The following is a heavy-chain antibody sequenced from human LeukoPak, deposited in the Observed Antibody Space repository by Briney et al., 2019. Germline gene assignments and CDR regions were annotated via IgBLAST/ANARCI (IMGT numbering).Heavy chain of an antibody. CDR1: GFTFSSYG. Sequence: GRSLRLSCAASGFTFSSYGMHWVRQAPGKGLEWVAVIWYDGNTKFYGDFVKGRFTISRDNSKNTVYLQMDSLRAEDTAVYYYAKGRTYGSGSFYMDVWGVGTTVTVSS. J-gene: IGHJ6*03. CDR2: IWYDGNTK. V-gene: IGHV3-33*06. CDR3: AKGRTYGSGSFYMDV. D-gene: IGHD3-10*01.